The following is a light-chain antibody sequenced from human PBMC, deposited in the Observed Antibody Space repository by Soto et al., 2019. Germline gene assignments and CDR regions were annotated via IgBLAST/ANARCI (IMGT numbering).Light chain of an antibody. CDR2: WAS. J-gene: IGKJ2*01. Sequence: DIVMTQSPDSLAVSLGERATINCKSSRSILYNSNNKNYLTWYQQKPGQPPKLLISWASIRESGVPDRFSGSGSGTDFTLTISSLRAEDVAVYYCHQHYSAPYTFGQGTKLEIK. V-gene: IGKV4-1*01. CDR1: RSILYNSNNKNY. CDR3: HQHYSAPYT.